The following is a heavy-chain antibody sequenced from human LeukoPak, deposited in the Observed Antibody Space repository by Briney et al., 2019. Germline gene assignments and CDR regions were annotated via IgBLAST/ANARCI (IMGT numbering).Heavy chain of an antibody. CDR1: GFIFNKAW. D-gene: IGHD2-21*01. V-gene: IGHV3-15*01. CDR2: IKSNNDGGTT. J-gene: IGHJ4*02. Sequence: GGSLRLSCAASGFIFNKAWMNWVRQAPGKGPEWGGRIKSNNDGGTTDYASPVEGRFIISRDDSKNTIYLQMNRLIIDDTAIYYCTPVMVEDRGFWGQGTLVTVSS. CDR3: TPVMVEDRGF.